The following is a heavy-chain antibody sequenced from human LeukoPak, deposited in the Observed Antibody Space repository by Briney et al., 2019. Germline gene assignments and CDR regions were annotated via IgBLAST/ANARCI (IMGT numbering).Heavy chain of an antibody. Sequence: GSLRLSCAASGFTFSSYGMHWVRQAPGKGLEWVAFKQNDGSTTFYAESVKGRFTISRDNSKNTLFLQMNSLRTDDTAVYYCGREQSAYYVHAFDPWGQGTLVTASS. D-gene: IGHD3-3*01. CDR1: GFTFSSYG. CDR3: GREQSAYYVHAFDP. J-gene: IGHJ5*02. V-gene: IGHV3-30*02. CDR2: KQNDGSTT.